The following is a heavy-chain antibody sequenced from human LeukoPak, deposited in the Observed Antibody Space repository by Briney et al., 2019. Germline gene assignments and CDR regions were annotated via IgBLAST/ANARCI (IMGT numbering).Heavy chain of an antibody. V-gene: IGHV3-21*01. CDR2: ISSSSSYI. Sequence: TGGSLRLSCAASGFTFSSYSMNWGRQAPGKGLEWVSSISSSSSYIYYADSVKGRFTISRDNAKNSLYLQMNSLRAEDTAVYYCARIPFQWLVSDFDYWGQGTLVTVSS. CDR3: ARIPFQWLVSDFDY. CDR1: GFTFSSYS. D-gene: IGHD6-19*01. J-gene: IGHJ4*02.